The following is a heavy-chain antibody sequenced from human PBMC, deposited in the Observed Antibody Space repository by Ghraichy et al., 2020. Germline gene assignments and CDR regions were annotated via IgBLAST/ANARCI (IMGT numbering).Heavy chain of an antibody. CDR1: GFTFSNYD. CDR3: ARRIPDRKGMDV. V-gene: IGHV3-23*01. J-gene: IGHJ6*02. D-gene: IGHD6-13*01. Sequence: GGSLRLSCAASGFTFSNYDMRWVRQAPVKGLEWVSTVTRNGDTTYADSVRGRFTISRDNSKNTVYQQMSSLRDEDTAVYYCARRIPDRKGMDVWGRGTTVTVSS. CDR2: VTRNGDTT.